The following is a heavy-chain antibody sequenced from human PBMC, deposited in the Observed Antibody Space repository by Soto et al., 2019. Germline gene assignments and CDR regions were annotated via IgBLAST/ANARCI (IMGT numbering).Heavy chain of an antibody. J-gene: IGHJ6*03. CDR3: ARTDKEGPEDDYYYYYMDV. CDR2: ISAYNGNT. V-gene: IGHV1-18*01. CDR1: GYTFTSYG. Sequence: VASVKVSRKASGYTFTSYGISWVRQAPGQGLDWMGWISAYNGNTNYAQKLQGRVTMTTDTSTSTAYMELRSLRSDDTAVYYCARTDKEGPEDDYYYYYMDVWGKGTTVTVSS.